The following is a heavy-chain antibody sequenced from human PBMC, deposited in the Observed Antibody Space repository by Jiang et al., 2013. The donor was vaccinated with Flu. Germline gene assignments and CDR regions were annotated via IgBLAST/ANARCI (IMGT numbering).Heavy chain of an antibody. D-gene: IGHD1-20*01. CDR3: ARGYTWSFDY. CDR2: TYYRSKWYN. CDR1: GDSVSSNSVA. J-gene: IGHJ4*02. Sequence: TLSLTCAISGDSVSSNSVAWHWIRQSPSRGLEWLGRTYYRSKWYNDYAVSVKTRITVDPDTSKNQFSLQLNSVTPEDTAVYYCARGYTWSFDYWGRGTLVTVSS. V-gene: IGHV6-1*01.